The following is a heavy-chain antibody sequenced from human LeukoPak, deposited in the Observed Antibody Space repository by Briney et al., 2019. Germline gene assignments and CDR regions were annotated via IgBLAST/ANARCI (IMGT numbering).Heavy chain of an antibody. V-gene: IGHV3-30*18. CDR3: AKHPSPVFGGGSYFED. CDR1: GFTFSSYG. J-gene: IGHJ4*02. D-gene: IGHD3-16*01. CDR2: ISYDVGKK. Sequence: GGSLRLSCAASGFTFSSYGMHWVRQAPGKGLEWVAVISYDVGKKYYADSVKGRFTISRDNSKNTLYLQMNSLRAEDTAVYYCAKHPSPVFGGGSYFEDWGQGTLVTVSS.